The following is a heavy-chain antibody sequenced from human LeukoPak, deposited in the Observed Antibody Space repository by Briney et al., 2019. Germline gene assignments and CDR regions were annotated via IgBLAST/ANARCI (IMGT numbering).Heavy chain of an antibody. D-gene: IGHD3-10*01. Sequence: GGSLRLSCAASGFTFSSYAMSWVRQAPGKGLEWVSAISGSGGSTYYADSVKGRFTISRDNSRNTLYLQMNSLRAEDTAVYYCAKTRRSGSYFYYGMDVWGQGTTVTVSS. CDR3: AKTRRSGSYFYYGMDV. J-gene: IGHJ6*02. CDR2: ISGSGGST. CDR1: GFTFSSYA. V-gene: IGHV3-23*01.